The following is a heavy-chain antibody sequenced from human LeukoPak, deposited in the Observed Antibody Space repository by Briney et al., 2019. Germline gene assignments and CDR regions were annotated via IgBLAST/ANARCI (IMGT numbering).Heavy chain of an antibody. J-gene: IGHJ6*02. D-gene: IGHD2-21*02. Sequence: SETLSLTCTVSGGSISSGGYYWSWIRQHPGKGLEWIGYIYYRGSTYSNPSLKSRVTMSLDTSKNHFSLRLRSVTAADTAMYHCARFNCGGDCYYGNYYYGMDVWGQGTTVTVSS. CDR1: GGSISSGGYY. CDR3: ARFNCGGDCYYGNYYYGMDV. V-gene: IGHV4-31*03. CDR2: IYYRGST.